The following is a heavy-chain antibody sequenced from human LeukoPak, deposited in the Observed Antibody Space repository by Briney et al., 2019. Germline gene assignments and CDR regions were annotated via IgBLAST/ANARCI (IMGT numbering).Heavy chain of an antibody. J-gene: IGHJ3*02. V-gene: IGHV4-39*01. CDR3: ARNDSGGFDAFDI. CDR2: IHYSGSP. CDR1: GGSIVSNTYY. D-gene: IGHD3-22*01. Sequence: SETLSLTCTVAGGSIVSNTYYWGWVRQPPGKRLEWIGSIHYSGSPYYYNYRGSPFYNPSLKSRITISVDTSKNQFSLKLSSVIAAETAIYYCARNDSGGFDAFDIWGQGTMVIVSS.